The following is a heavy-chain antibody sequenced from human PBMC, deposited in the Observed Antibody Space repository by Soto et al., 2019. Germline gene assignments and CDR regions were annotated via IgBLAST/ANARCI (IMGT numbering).Heavy chain of an antibody. V-gene: IGHV3-23*01. Sequence: GGSLRLSCAVSGFIFSSYAMTWVRQAPGKGLEWVSGISGSGGSTYYADSVKGRFTTSRDNSKNTLYLQMNSLRVEDTAVYYCAKGENYDFWSGSNLGFDPWGQGTLVTVSS. J-gene: IGHJ5*02. CDR2: ISGSGGST. CDR1: GFIFSSYA. D-gene: IGHD3-3*01. CDR3: AKGENYDFWSGSNLGFDP.